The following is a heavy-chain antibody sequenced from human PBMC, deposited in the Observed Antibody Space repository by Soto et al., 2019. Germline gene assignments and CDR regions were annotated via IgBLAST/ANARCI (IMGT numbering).Heavy chain of an antibody. D-gene: IGHD3-10*01. J-gene: IGHJ5*02. Sequence: GESLKISCKGSGYSFTSYWIGWVRQMPGKGLEWMGIIYPGDSDTRYSPSFQGQVTISADKSISTAYLQGSSLKASDTAMYYCARLGILWFGELINWFDPWGQGTLVTVSS. CDR1: GYSFTSYW. CDR3: ARLGILWFGELINWFDP. CDR2: IYPGDSDT. V-gene: IGHV5-51*01.